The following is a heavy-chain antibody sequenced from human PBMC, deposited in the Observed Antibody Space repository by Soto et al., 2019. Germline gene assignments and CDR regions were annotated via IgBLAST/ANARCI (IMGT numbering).Heavy chain of an antibody. D-gene: IGHD3-16*01. Sequence: GGSLRLSCAASGFTFSSYAMSWVRQAPGKGLEWVSAISGSGGSTYYADSVKGRFTISRDNSKNTLYLQMNSLRAEDTAVYYCAKLVLSGNYGVRGIYYPLDYGGKGTLVTVSS. CDR1: GFTFSSYA. V-gene: IGHV3-23*01. CDR2: ISGSGGST. CDR3: AKLVLSGNYGVRGIYYPLDY. J-gene: IGHJ4*02.